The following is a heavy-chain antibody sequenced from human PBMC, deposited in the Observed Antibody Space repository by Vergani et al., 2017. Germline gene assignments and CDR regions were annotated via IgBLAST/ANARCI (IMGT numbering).Heavy chain of an antibody. Sequence: VQLVESGGGVVQPGRSLRLSCAASGFTFSSYAMHWVRQAPGKGLEWVSAISGSGGSTYYADSVKGRFTISRDNSKNTLYLQMNSLRAEDTAVYYCAKGGGGYYGSGSYYAFDYWGQGTLVTVSS. CDR2: ISGSGGST. CDR1: GFTFSSYA. D-gene: IGHD3-10*01. J-gene: IGHJ4*02. V-gene: IGHV3-23*04. CDR3: AKGGGGYYGSGSYYAFDY.